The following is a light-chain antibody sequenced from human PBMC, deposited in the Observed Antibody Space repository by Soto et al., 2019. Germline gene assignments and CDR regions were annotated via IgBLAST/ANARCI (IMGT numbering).Light chain of an antibody. CDR1: RDIGTW. V-gene: IGKV1-5*03. CDR2: RAS. CDR3: HRHETYPLA. Sequence: TQMTPSPSNLSASVGDGDSVTCRASRDIGTWLAWFQQKPGRAPNLLIYRASTLARGVPSRFSGSGSGTEFTLTISSLQPDDFATYYCHRHETYPLAFGGGTKVDIK. J-gene: IGKJ4*01.